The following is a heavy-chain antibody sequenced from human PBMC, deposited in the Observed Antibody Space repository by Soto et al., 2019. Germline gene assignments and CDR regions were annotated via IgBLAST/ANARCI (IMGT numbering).Heavy chain of an antibody. V-gene: IGHV3-9*01. D-gene: IGHD6-13*01. CDR2: ISWNSGSI. CDR3: AKDSGYSSSSGAFDI. Sequence: LRLSCAASGFTFDDYAMHWVRQAPGKGLEWVSGISWNSGSIGYADSVKGRFTISRDNAKNSLYLQMNSLRAEDTALYYCAKDSGYSSSSGAFDIWGQGTMVTVSS. CDR1: GFTFDDYA. J-gene: IGHJ3*02.